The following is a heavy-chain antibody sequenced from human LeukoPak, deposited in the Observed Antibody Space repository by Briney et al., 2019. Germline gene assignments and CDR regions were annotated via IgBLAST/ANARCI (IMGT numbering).Heavy chain of an antibody. CDR1: GYTFTSNY. J-gene: IGHJ4*02. CDR2: INPSGGST. CDR3: AREGYSSGWYPFDY. V-gene: IGHV1-46*01. D-gene: IGHD6-19*01. Sequence: GASVQVSCKASGYTFTSNYMHWVRQAPGQGLECMGIINPSGGSTTYAQKFQGRVTMTRDTSTSTVYMELSSLRSEDTAVYYCAREGYSSGWYPFDYWGQGTLVTVSS.